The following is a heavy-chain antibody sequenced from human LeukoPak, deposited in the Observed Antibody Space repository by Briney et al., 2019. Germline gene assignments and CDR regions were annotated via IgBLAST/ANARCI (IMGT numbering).Heavy chain of an antibody. CDR1: GYTFTSYG. V-gene: IGHV1-18*01. Sequence: GASVKVSCKASGYTFTSYGISWVRQAPGQGLEWMGWISAYNGNTNYAQKLQGRVTMTTDTSTSTAYMELRSLRSDDTAVYYCARSSGDDSRGYLVAFDIWGQGTMVTVSS. CDR3: ARSSGDDSRGYLVAFDI. D-gene: IGHD3-22*01. J-gene: IGHJ3*02. CDR2: ISAYNGNT.